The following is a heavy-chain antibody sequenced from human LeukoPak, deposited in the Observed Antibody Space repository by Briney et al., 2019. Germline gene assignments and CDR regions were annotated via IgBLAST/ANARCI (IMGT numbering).Heavy chain of an antibody. CDR1: GGSIRSSNW. V-gene: IGHV4-4*02. CDR3: ASGLVGAPDAFDI. D-gene: IGHD1-26*01. CDR2: IYHSGST. Sequence: PSGTLSLTCAVSGGSIRSSNWWSWVRQPPGKGLEWIGEIYHSGSTNYNPSLKSRVTISVDNSKNQFSLKLSSVTAADTAVYYCASGLVGAPDAFDIWGQGTMVTVSS. J-gene: IGHJ3*02.